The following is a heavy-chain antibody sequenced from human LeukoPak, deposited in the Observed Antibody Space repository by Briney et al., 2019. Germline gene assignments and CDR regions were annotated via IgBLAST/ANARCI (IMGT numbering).Heavy chain of an antibody. CDR3: AKEFRDIVVVPAASPPFDY. D-gene: IGHD2-2*01. J-gene: IGHJ4*02. CDR2: ISRSGNTI. V-gene: IGHV3-11*01. Sequence: GGSLTLSCAASGFTFSDYYMSWIRQAPGKGLEWISYISRSGNTIQYADSVKGRFTISRDNSKNTLYLQMNSLRAEDTAVYYCAKEFRDIVVVPAASPPFDYWGQGTLVTVSS. CDR1: GFTFSDYY.